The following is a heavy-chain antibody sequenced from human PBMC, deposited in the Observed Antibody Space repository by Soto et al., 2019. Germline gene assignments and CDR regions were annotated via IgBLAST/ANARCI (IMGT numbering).Heavy chain of an antibody. J-gene: IGHJ4*02. CDR1: GFTFSSYA. Sequence: EVPLLESGGGLVQPGGSLRLSCAASGFTFSSYAMSWVRQAPGKGLEWVSSISNTGGTTYYADSVKGRFTISRDNSKNTLYLQMNSLRAEDTAIYYCAKVWGNYGNFDYWGQGTLVTVSS. V-gene: IGHV3-23*01. CDR3: AKVWGNYGNFDY. CDR2: ISNTGGTT. D-gene: IGHD3-16*01.